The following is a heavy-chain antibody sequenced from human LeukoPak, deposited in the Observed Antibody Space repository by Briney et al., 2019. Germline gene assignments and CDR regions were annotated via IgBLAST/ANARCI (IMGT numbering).Heavy chain of an antibody. V-gene: IGHV1-69*06. CDR1: GYTFTGYY. CDR2: IIPIFGTA. CDR3: ARGDYYDSSGYSDASLFDY. Sequence: SVKVSCKASGYTFTGYYMHWVRQAPGQGLEWMGGIIPIFGTANYAQKFQGRVTITADKSTSTAYMELSSLRSEDTAVYYCARGDYYDSSGYSDASLFDYWGQGTLVTVSS. D-gene: IGHD3-22*01. J-gene: IGHJ4*02.